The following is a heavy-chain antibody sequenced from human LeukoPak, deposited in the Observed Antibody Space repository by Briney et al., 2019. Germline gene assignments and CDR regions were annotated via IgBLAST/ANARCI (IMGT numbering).Heavy chain of an antibody. Sequence: SETLSLTCAVYGGSFSGYYWSWIRQPPGKGLEWIGDINHSGSTKYNPSLKSRVTISVDTSKKQFSLKLSARTAADTGVYYCARMVIVATIMFDYCGERSLVTVSS. CDR3: ARMVIVATIMFDY. CDR1: GGSFSGYY. J-gene: IGHJ4*02. D-gene: IGHD5-12*01. CDR2: INHSGST. V-gene: IGHV4-34*01.